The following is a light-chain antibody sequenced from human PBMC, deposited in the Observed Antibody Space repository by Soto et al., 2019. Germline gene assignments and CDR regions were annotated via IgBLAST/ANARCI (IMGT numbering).Light chain of an antibody. Sequence: DIQMTQSPSSVSASVGDRVTIACRASQGISTSLAWYQQRPGKAPKLLIYDASSLQSGVPSRFSGSGSGTDFTLIISSLQPEDFATYYCQQSYSTPHTFGQGTKVEIK. CDR1: QGISTS. V-gene: IGKV1-12*01. J-gene: IGKJ1*01. CDR3: QQSYSTPHT. CDR2: DAS.